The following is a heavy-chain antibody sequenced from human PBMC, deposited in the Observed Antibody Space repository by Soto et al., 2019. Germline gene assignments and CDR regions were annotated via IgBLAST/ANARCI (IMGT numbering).Heavy chain of an antibody. V-gene: IGHV4-30-4*01. CDR2: IYYTGST. CDR1: GGSISSDDYY. Sequence: LSLTCTVSGGSISSDDYYWSWIRQPPGKGLEWIGYIYYTGSTNYNPSLEGRLTISIDRPKNQFSLTLTSVNAADTALYYCARDRAKSPDYFDSWGQGTLVTVSS. CDR3: ARDRAKSPDYFDS. J-gene: IGHJ4*02.